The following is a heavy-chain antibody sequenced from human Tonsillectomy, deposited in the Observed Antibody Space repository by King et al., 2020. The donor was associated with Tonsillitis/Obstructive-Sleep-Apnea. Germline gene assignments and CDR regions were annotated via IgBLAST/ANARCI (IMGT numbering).Heavy chain of an antibody. J-gene: IGHJ4*02. CDR3: AKDSITMIVVPDGLDY. Sequence: VQLVESGGGVVQPGRSLRLSCAASGFTFSSYGMHWVRQAPGKGLEWGAGISDDGSNKYYADSVKGRFTISRDNSKTTLYLQMNSLRAEDTAVYYCAKDSITMIVVPDGLDYWGQGTLVTVSS. V-gene: IGHV3-30*18. D-gene: IGHD3-22*01. CDR1: GFTFSSYG. CDR2: ISDDGSNK.